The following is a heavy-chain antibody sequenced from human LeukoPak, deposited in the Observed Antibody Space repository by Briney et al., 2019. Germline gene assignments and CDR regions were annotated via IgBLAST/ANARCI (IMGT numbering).Heavy chain of an antibody. Sequence: PSETLSLTCAVSGYSISSGYYWGWIRQPPGKGLEWIGSIYHSGSTYYNPSLKSRGTISVDTSKNQFSLKLSSVTAADTAVYYCARACSSTSCYGWFDPWGQGTLVTVSS. CDR2: IYHSGST. D-gene: IGHD2-2*01. CDR1: GYSISSGYY. CDR3: ARACSSTSCYGWFDP. V-gene: IGHV4-38-2*01. J-gene: IGHJ5*02.